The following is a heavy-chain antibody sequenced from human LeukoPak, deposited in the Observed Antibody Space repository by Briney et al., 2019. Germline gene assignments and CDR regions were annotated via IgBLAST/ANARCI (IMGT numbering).Heavy chain of an antibody. CDR1: GFTVSSNY. V-gene: IGHV3-53*01. CDR3: ARYSSGWDVRHYFDY. Sequence: GGSLSLSCAASGFTVSSNYMSWVRQAPGKGLEWVSVIYSGGSTYYADSVKGRFTISRDNSKNTLYLQINSLRAEDTAVYYCARYSSGWDVRHYFDYWGQGTLVTVSS. J-gene: IGHJ4*02. D-gene: IGHD6-19*01. CDR2: IYSGGST.